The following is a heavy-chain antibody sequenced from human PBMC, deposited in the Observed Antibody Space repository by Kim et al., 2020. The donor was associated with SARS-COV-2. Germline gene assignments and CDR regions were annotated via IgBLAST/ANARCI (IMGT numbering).Heavy chain of an antibody. J-gene: IGHJ3*02. CDR2: INTAGSDT. V-gene: IGHV3-74*01. D-gene: IGHD7-27*01. CDR3: VRVGKPCGAFDI. Sequence: GGSLRLSCAASGFTFSGYYMHWVRQAPGKGLVWVSPINTAGSDTIYADSVKGRFTISRDNAKNTLYLQLNSLRVEDTGVYHCVRVGKPCGAFDIWGQGTIVAVSS. CDR1: GFTFSGYY.